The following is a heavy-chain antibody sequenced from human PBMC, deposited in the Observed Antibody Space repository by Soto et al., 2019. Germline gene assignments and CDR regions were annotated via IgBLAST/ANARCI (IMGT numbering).Heavy chain of an antibody. J-gene: IGHJ3*02. CDR3: ARWEVAMMNHHDAFDI. D-gene: IGHD1-26*01. V-gene: IGHV1-69*02. Sequence: SVKVSCKASGGTFSSYTISWVRQAPGQGLEWMGRIIPILGIANYAQKFQGRVTITADKSTSTAYMELSSLRSEDTAVYYCARWEVAMMNHHDAFDIWGQGTMVTVSS. CDR2: IIPILGIA. CDR1: GGTFSSYT.